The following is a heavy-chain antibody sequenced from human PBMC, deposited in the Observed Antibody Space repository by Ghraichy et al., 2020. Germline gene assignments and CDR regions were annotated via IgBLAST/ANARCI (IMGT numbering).Heavy chain of an antibody. CDR2: IYYSGST. V-gene: IGHV4-39*01. CDR1: GGSISSSSYY. J-gene: IGHJ6*02. Sequence: SETLSLTCTVSGGSISSSSYYWGWIRQPPGKGLEWIGSIYYSGSTYYNPSLKSRVTISVDTSKNQFSLKLSSVTAADTAVYYCASSGNYYDSSGYYYYGMDVWGQGTTVTVSS. CDR3: ASSGNYYDSSGYYYYGMDV. D-gene: IGHD3-22*01.